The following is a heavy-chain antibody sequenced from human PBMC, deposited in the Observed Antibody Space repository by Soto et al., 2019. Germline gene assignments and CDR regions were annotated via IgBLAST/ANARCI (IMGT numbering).Heavy chain of an antibody. CDR3: ARATVVSDAFDI. CDR2: IIPILGIA. Sequence: SVKVSCKASGDTFSTYSITWMRQVPGQGLEWMGRIIPILGIANYAQKFQGRVTITADKSTSTAYMELSSLRSEDTAVYYCARATVVSDAFDIWGQGTMVTVSS. V-gene: IGHV1-69*02. CDR1: GDTFSTYS. J-gene: IGHJ3*02. D-gene: IGHD3-22*01.